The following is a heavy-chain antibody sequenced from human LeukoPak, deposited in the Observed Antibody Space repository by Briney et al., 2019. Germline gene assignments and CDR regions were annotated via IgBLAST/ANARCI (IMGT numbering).Heavy chain of an antibody. CDR3: ARWSGYYSRFDY. CDR2: MNPNSGNT. Sequence: GASVKVSCKASGYTFTSYDINWVRQATGQGLEWMGWMNPNSGNTGYAQKFQGRVTMTRNTSISTAYMELSSLRSEDMAMYYCARWSGYYSRFDYWGQGTLVTVSS. V-gene: IGHV1-8*01. CDR1: GYTFTSYD. D-gene: IGHD3-3*01. J-gene: IGHJ4*02.